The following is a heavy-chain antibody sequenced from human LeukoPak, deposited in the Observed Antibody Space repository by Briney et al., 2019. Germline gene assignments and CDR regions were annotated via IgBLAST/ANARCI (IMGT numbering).Heavy chain of an antibody. J-gene: IGHJ4*02. D-gene: IGHD2-21*01. V-gene: IGHV3-23*01. CDR1: GFTFSSYS. CDR2: ISGSGGST. Sequence: PGGSLRLSCAASGFTFSSYSMNWVRQAPGKGLEWVSAISGSGGSTYYADSVKGRFTISRDNSKNTLYLQMNSLRAEDTAVYYCAKGGERASVSRPHFDYWGQGTLVTVSS. CDR3: AKGGERASVSRPHFDY.